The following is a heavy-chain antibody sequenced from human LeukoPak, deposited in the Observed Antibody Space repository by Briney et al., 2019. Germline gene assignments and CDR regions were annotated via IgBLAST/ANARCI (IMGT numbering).Heavy chain of an antibody. CDR3: ARASHYYDSWSPIDY. CDR2: IIPIFGTA. CDR1: GGTFSSYA. V-gene: IGHV1-69*01. J-gene: IGHJ4*02. D-gene: IGHD3-22*01. Sequence: SVKVSCKASGGTFSSYAISWVRQAPGQGLEWMGGIIPIFGTANYAQKFQGRVTITADESTSTAYMELSSLRSEDTAVYYCARASHYYDSWSPIDYWGQGTLVTVSS.